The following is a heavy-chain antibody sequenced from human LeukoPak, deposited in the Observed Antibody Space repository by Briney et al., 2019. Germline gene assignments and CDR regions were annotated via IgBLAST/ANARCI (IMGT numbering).Heavy chain of an antibody. D-gene: IGHD5-18*01. J-gene: IGHJ4*02. V-gene: IGHV5-10-1*01. CDR1: GYSFTSYW. CDR2: IDPSDSYT. CDR3: AREADTAMVPDY. Sequence: GESLKISCKGSGYSFTSYWISWVRQMPGKGLEWMGRIDPSDSYTNYSPSFQGHVTISADKSISTAYLQWSSLKASDTAMYYCAREADTAMVPDYWGQGTLVTVSS.